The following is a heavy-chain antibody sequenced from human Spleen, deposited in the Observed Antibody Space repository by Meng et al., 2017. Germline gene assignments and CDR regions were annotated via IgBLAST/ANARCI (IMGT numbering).Heavy chain of an antibody. D-gene: IGHD5/OR15-5a*01. V-gene: IGHV1-3*01. CDR3: ARDLGLGDNWFDP. CDR2: SNAGNGNT. Sequence: ASVKVSCKASGYTFTSYAMHWVRQAPGQRLEWMGWSNAGNGNTKYSQKFQGRVTITRDTSASTAYMELSSLRSEDTAVYYCARDLGLGDNWFDPWGQGTLVTVSS. CDR1: GYTFTSYA. J-gene: IGHJ5*02.